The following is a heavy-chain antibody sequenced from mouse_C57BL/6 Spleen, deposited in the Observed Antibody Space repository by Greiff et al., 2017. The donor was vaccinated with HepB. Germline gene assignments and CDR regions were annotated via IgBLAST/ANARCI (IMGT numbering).Heavy chain of an antibody. CDR1: GFTFSDYG. Sequence: EVHLVESGGGLVKPGGSLKLSCAASGFTFSDYGMHWVRQAPEKGLEWVAYISSGSSTIYYADTVKGRFPISRDNAKNTLFLQMTSLRSEDTAMYYCARGRYSNYVVYWGQGTTLTVSS. CDR2: ISSGSSTI. V-gene: IGHV5-17*01. CDR3: ARGRYSNYVVY. J-gene: IGHJ2*01. D-gene: IGHD2-5*01.